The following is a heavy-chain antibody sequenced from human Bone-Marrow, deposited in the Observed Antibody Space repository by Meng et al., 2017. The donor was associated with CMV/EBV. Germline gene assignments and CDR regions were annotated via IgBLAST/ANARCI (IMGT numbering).Heavy chain of an antibody. Sequence: GESLKISCAATGFTFSDYYMSWIRQAPGKGLEWVSYISSSGSTIYYADSVKGRFTISRDNAKNSLYLQMNSLRAEDTAVYYCAREGRYCSSTSCYSPIYYYYYYGMDVWGQGTTVTFSS. J-gene: IGHJ6*02. V-gene: IGHV3-11*01. D-gene: IGHD2-2*01. CDR2: ISSSGSTI. CDR1: GFTFSDYY. CDR3: AREGRYCSSTSCYSPIYYYYYYGMDV.